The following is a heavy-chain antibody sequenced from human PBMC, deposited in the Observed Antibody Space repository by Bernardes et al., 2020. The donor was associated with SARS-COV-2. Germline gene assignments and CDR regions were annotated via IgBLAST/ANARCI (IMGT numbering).Heavy chain of an antibody. D-gene: IGHD2-15*01. Sequence: SETLSLTCTVSGGSVISGSYYWSWLLQPPGKGLEWIGYIFYSGSTNYDSSLKSRVTISVDTSKNQFSLQLSSVTAADTAVYYCVRALHATAFDYWGQGNLVIVSS. CDR2: IFYSGST. J-gene: IGHJ4*02. CDR3: VRALHATAFDY. V-gene: IGHV4-61*01. CDR1: GGSVISGSYY.